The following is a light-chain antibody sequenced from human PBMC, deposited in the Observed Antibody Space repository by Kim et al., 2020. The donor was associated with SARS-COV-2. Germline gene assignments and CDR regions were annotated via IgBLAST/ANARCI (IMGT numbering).Light chain of an antibody. Sequence: SPGEEATLSCRASQSVSSTYLAWYQQKSGQAPRLLIYGTSNRATGIPDRFSGSGSGTDFTLTISRLQPEDFAVYYCQQYGTSPRTFGGGTKVDIK. V-gene: IGKV3-20*01. CDR3: QQYGTSPRT. J-gene: IGKJ4*01. CDR2: GTS. CDR1: QSVSSTY.